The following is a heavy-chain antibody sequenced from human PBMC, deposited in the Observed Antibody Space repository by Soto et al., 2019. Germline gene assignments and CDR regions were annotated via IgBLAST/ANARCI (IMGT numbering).Heavy chain of an antibody. V-gene: IGHV4-59*08. Sequence: SETLSLTCPVSGVYISPYYWSWIRQPPGKGLEWIGYIYYTGTTNYYPSLKSRVTMSVDTSKNQFSLKLSSVTAADTAVYYCARLGGYYQALDSWGPGTLVTVSS. D-gene: IGHD3-22*01. CDR2: IYYTGTT. CDR1: GVYISPYY. CDR3: ARLGGYYQALDS. J-gene: IGHJ4*02.